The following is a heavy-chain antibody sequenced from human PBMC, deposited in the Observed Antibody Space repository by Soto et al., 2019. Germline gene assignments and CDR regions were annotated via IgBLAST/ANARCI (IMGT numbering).Heavy chain of an antibody. CDR3: AKARLDFWSGYPRCGMDV. D-gene: IGHD3-3*01. CDR2: ISGSGGST. J-gene: IGHJ6*02. CDR1: GFIFSSYA. Sequence: GGSLRLSCAASGFIFSSYAMSWVRQAPGKGLEWVSAISGSGGSTYYADSVKGRFTISRDNSKNTLYLQMNSLRAEDTAVYYCAKARLDFWSGYPRCGMDVCGQGTTVTVSS. V-gene: IGHV3-23*01.